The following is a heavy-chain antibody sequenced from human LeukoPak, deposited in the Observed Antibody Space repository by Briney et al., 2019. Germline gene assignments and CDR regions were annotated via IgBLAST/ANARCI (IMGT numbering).Heavy chain of an antibody. CDR3: AREGYSYGYAFDI. CDR1: GFTVSSNY. J-gene: IGHJ3*02. V-gene: IGHV3-53*01. CDR2: IYSGGST. Sequence: GGSLRLSCAASGFTVSSNYMSWVRQAPGKGLEWVLVIYSGGSTYYADSVKGRFTISRDNSKNTLYLQMNSLRAEDTAVYYCAREGYSYGYAFDIWGQGTMVTVSS. D-gene: IGHD5-18*01.